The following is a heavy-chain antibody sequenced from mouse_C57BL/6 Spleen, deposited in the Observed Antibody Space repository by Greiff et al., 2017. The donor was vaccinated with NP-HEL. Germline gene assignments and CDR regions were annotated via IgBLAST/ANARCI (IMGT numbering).Heavy chain of an antibody. CDR3: ARYYGSSDDGVYFDY. Sequence: VQLQQPGAELVKPGASVKMSCKASGYTFTSYWITWVKQRPGQGLEWIGDIYPGSGSTNYNEKFKSKATLTVDTSSSTAYMQLSSLTSEDSAVYYCARYYGSSDDGVYFDYWGQGTTLTVSS. CDR1: GYTFTSYW. D-gene: IGHD1-1*01. V-gene: IGHV1-55*01. J-gene: IGHJ2*01. CDR2: IYPGSGST.